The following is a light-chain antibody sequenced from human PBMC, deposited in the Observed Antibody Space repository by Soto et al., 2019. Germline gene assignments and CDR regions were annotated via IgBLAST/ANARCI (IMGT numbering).Light chain of an antibody. J-gene: IGKJ1*01. CDR3: QQYSHYSRT. CDR2: RTS. Sequence: DIQLTQSPSTLSASIGDRVTITCRASQSVDHWLAWYQQTPGEAPKLLISRTSTLQSGVPSRFSGSGSGTEFTLTISGLQPDDFATYYCQQYSHYSRTFGQGTKVEI. V-gene: IGKV1-5*03. CDR1: QSVDHW.